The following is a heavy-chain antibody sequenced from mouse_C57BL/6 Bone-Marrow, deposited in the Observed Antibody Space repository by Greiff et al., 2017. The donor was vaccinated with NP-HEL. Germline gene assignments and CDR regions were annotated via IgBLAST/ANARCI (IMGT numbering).Heavy chain of an antibody. CDR1: GYTFTSYW. Sequence: DVQLQESGTVLARPGASVKMSCKTSGYTFTSYWMHWVKQRPGQGLEWIGAIYPGNSDTSYNQKFKGKAKLTAGTSASTAYMELSSLTNEDSAVYYCTLYGNYDAMDYWGQGTSVTVSS. D-gene: IGHD2-1*01. V-gene: IGHV1-5*01. J-gene: IGHJ4*01. CDR2: IYPGNSDT. CDR3: TLYGNYDAMDY.